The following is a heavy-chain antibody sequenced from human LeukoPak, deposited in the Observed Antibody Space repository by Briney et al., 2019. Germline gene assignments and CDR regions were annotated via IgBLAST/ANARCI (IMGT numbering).Heavy chain of an antibody. CDR2: IGGTGGGT. Sequence: PGGSLRLSCAVSGFTFGSYAMSWVRQTPGKGLQWVSAIGGTGGGTIYADSVKGRFTISRDNSKNTVYLQINSLRVEDAAVYYCVKGRIATPGYAEKFLYWGQGTRVIVSS. V-gene: IGHV3-23*01. J-gene: IGHJ1*01. CDR1: GFTFGSYA. CDR3: VKGRIATPGYAEKFLY. D-gene: IGHD6-13*01.